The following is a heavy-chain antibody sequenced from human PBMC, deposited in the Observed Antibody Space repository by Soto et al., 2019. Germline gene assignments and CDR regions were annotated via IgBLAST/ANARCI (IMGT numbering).Heavy chain of an antibody. J-gene: IGHJ4*02. CDR1: GFTFSGYW. V-gene: IGHV3-7*01. D-gene: IGHD1-7*01. Sequence: GGSLRLSSAASGFTFSGYWMSWVRQAPGKGLEWVGNIKQDGSEKYYVDSVKGRFTISRDNAKNSLYLQMNSLRAEDTAVYYCERGTGTTNPRVYFDYWGQGTLVTVSS. CDR2: IKQDGSEK. CDR3: ERGTGTTNPRVYFDY.